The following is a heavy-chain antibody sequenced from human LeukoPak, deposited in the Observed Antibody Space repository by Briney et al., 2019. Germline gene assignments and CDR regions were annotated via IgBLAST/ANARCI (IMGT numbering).Heavy chain of an antibody. Sequence: GGSLRLSCAGSGFTFSSYNMNWVRQAPGKGLEWVSSITSSSTNKYYADSVKGRITISRDNARNSLYLQMNSLRVEDTAVYYCARDTYSANYRDYYYYYMDVWGKGTTVTISS. V-gene: IGHV3-21*01. J-gene: IGHJ6*03. CDR2: ITSSSTNK. CDR1: GFTFSSYN. D-gene: IGHD1-26*01. CDR3: ARDTYSANYRDYYYYYMDV.